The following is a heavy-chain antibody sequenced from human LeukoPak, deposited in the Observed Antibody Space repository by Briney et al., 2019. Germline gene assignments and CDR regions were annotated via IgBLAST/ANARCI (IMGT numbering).Heavy chain of an antibody. V-gene: IGHV4-59*12. CDR1: DGSISIYY. CDR3: ARDLRIAYYDSCGFDL. D-gene: IGHD3-22*01. CDR2: IYYSGNT. Sequence: PSETLSLTCTVSDGSISIYYWSWIRQPPGKGLEWIGNIYYSGNTNYNPSFKSRVTISLDTSKNQFSLKLTSVTAADTALYYCARDLRIAYYDSCGFDLWGQGTLVTVSS. J-gene: IGHJ4*02.